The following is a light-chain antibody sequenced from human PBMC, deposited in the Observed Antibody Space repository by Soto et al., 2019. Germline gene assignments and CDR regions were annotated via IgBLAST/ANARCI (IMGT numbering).Light chain of an antibody. J-gene: IGLJ1*01. CDR1: RSDIGSYNY. Sequence: QSALTQPASVSGSPVQSITLSCSGTRSDIGSYNYVAWYQQFPGKTPKILIYGVSNRPSGVSSRFSGSKSGNTASLTISGLQAEDEADYYCISYTGSSTSYVFGSGTKLTVL. V-gene: IGLV2-14*01. CDR3: ISYTGSSTSYV. CDR2: GVS.